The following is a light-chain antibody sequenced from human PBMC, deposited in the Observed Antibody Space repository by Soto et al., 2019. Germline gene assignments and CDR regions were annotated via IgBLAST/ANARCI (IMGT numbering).Light chain of an antibody. V-gene: IGKV3-15*01. CDR1: QSAGNF. Sequence: EILMTQSPATLSVSPGETASLSCRASQSAGNFLAWYQQKTGQAPRLLIHSASARAPGFSARFSAIWSGTECTLTISSLQSEDFAVYYGQQYNNWPWTFGQGTKV. CDR2: SAS. CDR3: QQYNNWPWT. J-gene: IGKJ1*01.